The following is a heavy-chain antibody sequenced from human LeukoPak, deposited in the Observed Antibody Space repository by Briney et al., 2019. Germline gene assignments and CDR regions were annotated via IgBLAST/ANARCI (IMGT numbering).Heavy chain of an antibody. CDR3: ARDRNYYDSSGYY. V-gene: IGHV3-11*01. J-gene: IGHJ4*02. D-gene: IGHD3-22*01. Sequence: GGSLRLSCAASGFTFSDYYMSWIRQAPGKGLEWVSYISSSGSTIYYADSVKGRFTISRDNAKNSLYLQMNSLRAEDTAVYCCARDRNYYDSSGYYWGQGTLVTVSS. CDR2: ISSSGSTI. CDR1: GFTFSDYY.